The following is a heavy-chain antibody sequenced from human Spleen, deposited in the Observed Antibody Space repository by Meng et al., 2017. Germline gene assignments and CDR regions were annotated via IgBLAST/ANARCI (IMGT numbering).Heavy chain of an antibody. CDR1: GFSLSTSGLG. Sequence: QTTLKWAGPTLVKPTQTLTLTCTFSGFSLSTSGLGVGWIRQPPGKALEWLALIYWNDDKRYSPSLKSRLTITKDTSKNQVVLTVTDMDPVDTATYYCAHTGSGSGWYSYWGQGTLVTVSS. D-gene: IGHD6-19*01. CDR3: AHTGSGSGWYSY. V-gene: IGHV2-5*01. CDR2: IYWNDDK. J-gene: IGHJ4*02.